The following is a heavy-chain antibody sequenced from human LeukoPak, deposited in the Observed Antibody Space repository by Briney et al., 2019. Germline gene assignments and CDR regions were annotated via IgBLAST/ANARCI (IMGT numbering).Heavy chain of an antibody. J-gene: IGHJ6*03. Sequence: GGSLGLSCAASEVTFSTYTMTWVRQAPGKGLEWVSSISGSGNYIYYADSLKGRFTISRDNANNLLFLQMSSLRAEDTAVYFCARLRRAYYYYMDVWGKGTTVTVSS. CDR1: EVTFSTYT. CDR3: ARLRRAYYYYMDV. CDR2: ISGSGNYI. V-gene: IGHV3-21*06.